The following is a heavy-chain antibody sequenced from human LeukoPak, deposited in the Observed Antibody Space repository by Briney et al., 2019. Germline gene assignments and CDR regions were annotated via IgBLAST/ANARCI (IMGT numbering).Heavy chain of an antibody. Sequence: ASVKVSCKVSGYTLTELSMHWVRQAPGKGLEWMGGFDPEDGETIYAQKFQGRVTMTEDTSTDTAYMELSSLRSEDTAVYYCATYYYGSGSYYIPHWFDPWGQGTLVTVSS. V-gene: IGHV1-24*01. CDR2: FDPEDGET. CDR3: ATYYYGSGSYYIPHWFDP. J-gene: IGHJ5*02. CDR1: GYTLTELS. D-gene: IGHD3-10*01.